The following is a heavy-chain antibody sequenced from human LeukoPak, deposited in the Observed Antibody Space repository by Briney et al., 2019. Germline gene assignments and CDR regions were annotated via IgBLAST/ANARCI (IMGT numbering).Heavy chain of an antibody. CDR1: GYTFTGYY. CDR3: ARDHEAGPEYFQH. Sequence: GASVKVSCKASGYTFTGYYMHWVRQAPGQGLEWMGRINPNSGGTKYVQKFQGRVTMTRDTSISTAYMELSSLRSDDTAVYYCARDHEAGPEYFQHWGQGTLVTVSS. D-gene: IGHD6-19*01. V-gene: IGHV1-2*06. J-gene: IGHJ1*01. CDR2: INPNSGGT.